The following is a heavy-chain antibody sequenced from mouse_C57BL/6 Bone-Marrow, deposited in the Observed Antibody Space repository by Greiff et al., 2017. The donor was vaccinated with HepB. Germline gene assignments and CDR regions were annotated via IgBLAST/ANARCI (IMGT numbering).Heavy chain of an antibody. CDR2: IDPSDSYT. J-gene: IGHJ2*01. CDR1: GYTFTSYW. V-gene: IGHV1-50*01. CDR3: ASGAQAGNYYFDY. Sequence: VKLQQPGAELVKPGASVKLSCKASGYTFTSYWMQWVKQRPGQGLEWIGEIDPSDSYTNYNQKFKGKDTLTVDTSSSTAYMQLSSLTSEDSAVYYGASGAQAGNYYFDYWGQGTTLTVSS. D-gene: IGHD3-2*02.